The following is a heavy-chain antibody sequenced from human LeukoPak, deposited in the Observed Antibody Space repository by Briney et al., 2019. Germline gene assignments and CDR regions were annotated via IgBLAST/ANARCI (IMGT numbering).Heavy chain of an antibody. CDR1: GGTFSNYA. Sequence: GASVKVSCKASGGTFSNYAISWVRQAPGQGLEWMGGIIPIFGTANYAQKFQGRVTITTDESTSTAYMELSSLRSEDTAVYYCARGPELERFDYWGQGTPVTVSS. V-gene: IGHV1-69*05. CDR3: ARGPELERFDY. J-gene: IGHJ4*02. D-gene: IGHD1-1*01. CDR2: IIPIFGTA.